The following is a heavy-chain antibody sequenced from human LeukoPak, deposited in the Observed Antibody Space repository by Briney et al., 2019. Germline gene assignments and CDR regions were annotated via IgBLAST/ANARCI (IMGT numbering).Heavy chain of an antibody. Sequence: SETLSLTCAVYGGSFSGYYWSWIRQPPGKGLEWIGEINHGGSTNYNPSLKSRFTISVDTSKNQFSLKLNSVTAADTAVYYCARGGGYNWFDPWGQGTLVTVSS. V-gene: IGHV4-34*01. CDR1: GGSFSGYY. J-gene: IGHJ5*02. CDR2: INHGGST. D-gene: IGHD4-23*01. CDR3: ARGGGYNWFDP.